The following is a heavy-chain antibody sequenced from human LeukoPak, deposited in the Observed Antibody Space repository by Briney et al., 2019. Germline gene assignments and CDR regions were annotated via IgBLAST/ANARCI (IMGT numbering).Heavy chain of an antibody. CDR1: GFTFSSYS. CDR2: ISSSSSTI. D-gene: IGHD5-24*01. V-gene: IGHV3-48*01. J-gene: IGHJ4*02. Sequence: GGSLRLSCAASGFTFSSYSMNWVRQAPGKGLEWVSYISSSSSTIYYADSVKGRFTISRDNAKNSLYLQMNSLRAEDTAVYYCARDNKDRRDSYPIEYWGQGTLVTVSS. CDR3: ARDNKDRRDSYPIEY.